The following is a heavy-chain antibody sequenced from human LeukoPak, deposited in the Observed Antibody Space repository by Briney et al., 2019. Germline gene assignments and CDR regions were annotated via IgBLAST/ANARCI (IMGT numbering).Heavy chain of an antibody. Sequence: ASVKVSCKASGYTFTDYHLHWVRQAPGQGLEWMGWINLNSGGTNYAHKFQGRVTMTGDTSITTAYMELSRLTSDDTAVYYCARNTVTGVGGGYGAFDFWGQGTMVTVSP. CDR1: GYTFTDYH. CDR3: ARNTVTGVGGGYGAFDF. V-gene: IGHV1-2*02. D-gene: IGHD3-3*01. CDR2: INLNSGGT. J-gene: IGHJ3*01.